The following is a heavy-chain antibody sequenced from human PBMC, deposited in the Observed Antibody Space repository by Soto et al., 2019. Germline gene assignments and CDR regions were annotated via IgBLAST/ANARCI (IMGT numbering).Heavy chain of an antibody. CDR3: AHEPMYSSGWSFDY. D-gene: IGHD6-19*01. Sequence: QITLKESGPTLVKPTQTLTLTCTFSGFSLSTSGVGVGWIRQPPGKALEWLALIYWDDDKRYSPSLKSRLTITKDTSKSQVVLTITNMDPVDTATYYCAHEPMYSSGWSFDYWGQGTLVTVSS. CDR2: IYWDDDK. CDR1: GFSLSTSGVG. V-gene: IGHV2-5*02. J-gene: IGHJ4*02.